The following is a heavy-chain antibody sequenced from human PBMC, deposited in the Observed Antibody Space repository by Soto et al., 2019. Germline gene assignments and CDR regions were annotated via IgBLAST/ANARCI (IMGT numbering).Heavy chain of an antibody. Sequence: SVKVSCKASGYTFTRSGISLVRQAPGQGVEWMGRISTYNGDTNYAKTFQGRVTMTTDTSTSTVYMELRSLRSDAPAVYYCASEGVAPYYHHGMDVWGQGTPVTVSS. V-gene: IGHV1-18*01. CDR2: ISTYNGDT. CDR3: ASEGVAPYYHHGMDV. CDR1: GYTFTRSG. J-gene: IGHJ6*02. D-gene: IGHD5-12*01.